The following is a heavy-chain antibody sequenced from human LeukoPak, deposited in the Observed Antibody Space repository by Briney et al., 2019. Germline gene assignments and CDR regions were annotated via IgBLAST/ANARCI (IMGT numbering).Heavy chain of an antibody. CDR3: ARDLDYSTGFDY. CDR2: ISSTGTYI. V-gene: IGHV3-21*01. Sequence: ESLSLSCAISGFTFSSSTFGSYTMNWVRQAPGKGLDWVSSISSTGTYIYYTDSVKGGFTISRDIANSLLYLQMDSLRADDTAVYYCARDLDYSTGFDYWGQGTLVTVSS. CDR1: GFTFSSSTFGSYT. D-gene: IGHD4-11*01. J-gene: IGHJ4*02.